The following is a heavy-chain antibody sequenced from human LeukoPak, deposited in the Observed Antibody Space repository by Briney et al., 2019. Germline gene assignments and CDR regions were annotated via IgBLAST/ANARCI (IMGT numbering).Heavy chain of an antibody. CDR3: ARLGLGGSYSPFDY. CDR2: IYYSGST. D-gene: IGHD1-26*01. V-gene: IGHV4-59*08. Sequence: SETLSLTCTVSGGSISSYYWSWIRQPPGKGLEWIGYIYYSGSTNYNPSLKSRVTISVDTSKNQFSLKLSSVTAADTAVYYCARLGLGGSYSPFDYWGKGTLVTVSS. J-gene: IGHJ4*02. CDR1: GGSISSYY.